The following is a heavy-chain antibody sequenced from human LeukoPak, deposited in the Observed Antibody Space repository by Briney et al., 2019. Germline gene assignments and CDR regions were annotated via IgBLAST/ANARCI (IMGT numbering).Heavy chain of an antibody. D-gene: IGHD3-22*01. CDR1: GGSFSGYY. V-gene: IGHV4-34*01. Sequence: SETLSLTCAVYGGSFSGYYWSWIRQPPGKGLEWIGEINHSGSTNYNPSLKSRVTISVDTSKNQFSLKLSSVTAADTPVYYCARGESSGYSFDYWGQGTLVTVSS. J-gene: IGHJ4*02. CDR2: INHSGST. CDR3: ARGESSGYSFDY.